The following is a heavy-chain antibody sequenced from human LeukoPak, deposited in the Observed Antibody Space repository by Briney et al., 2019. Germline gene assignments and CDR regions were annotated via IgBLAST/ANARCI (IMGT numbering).Heavy chain of an antibody. CDR2: ISFGGNNK. CDR3: AREVSIGGTFDY. J-gene: IGHJ4*02. V-gene: IGHV3-30-3*01. D-gene: IGHD1-14*01. CDR1: GFAFNPYS. Sequence: GGSLKLSCAASGFAFNPYSMHWVRQPPGKALEWVAVISFGGNNKYYADSVKGRFTISRDNSKNTLNLQMNSLRTDDTAVYYCAREVSIGGTFDYWGQGTLVTISS.